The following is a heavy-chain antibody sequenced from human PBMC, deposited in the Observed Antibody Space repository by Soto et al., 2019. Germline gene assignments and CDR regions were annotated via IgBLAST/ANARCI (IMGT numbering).Heavy chain of an antibody. CDR1: GFTFSSYW. D-gene: IGHD3-3*01. V-gene: IGHV3-7*01. J-gene: IGHJ6*03. CDR2: IKQDGSEK. CDR3: ASFGVVITYYYMDV. Sequence: GGSLRLSCAASGFTFSSYWMSWVRQAPGKGLEWVANIKQDGSEKYYVDSVKGRFTISRDNAKNSLYLQMNSLRAEDTAVYYCASFGVVITYYYMDVWGKGTTVTVSS.